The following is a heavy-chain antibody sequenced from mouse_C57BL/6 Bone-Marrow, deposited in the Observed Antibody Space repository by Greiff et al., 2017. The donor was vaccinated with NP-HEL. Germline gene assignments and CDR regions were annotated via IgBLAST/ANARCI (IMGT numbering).Heavy chain of an antibody. Sequence: VQLVESGAELARPGASVTLSCKASGYTFTSYGISWVKQRTGQGLEWIGEIYPRSGNTYYNEKFKGKATLTADKSSSTAYMELRSLTSEDSAVYFCARERYYGSSKGYWGQGTTLTVSS. CDR1: GYTFTSYG. CDR2: IYPRSGNT. J-gene: IGHJ2*01. D-gene: IGHD1-1*01. CDR3: ARERYYGSSKGY. V-gene: IGHV1-81*01.